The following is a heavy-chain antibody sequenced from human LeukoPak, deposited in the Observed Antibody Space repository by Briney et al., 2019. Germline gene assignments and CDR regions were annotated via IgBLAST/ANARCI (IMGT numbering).Heavy chain of an antibody. V-gene: IGHV4-39*01. J-gene: IGHJ3*02. Sequence: PSETLSLTCTVSGGSISRTSCYSDWIRQPPGKGLEWIGNVFDSGSTHYNPSLKSRVTISVDTSKNQFSLRLSSVTAADTAVYYYARHTRPGHSGYENAFDIWGQGTMVTVSS. CDR1: GGSISRTSCY. CDR3: ARHTRPGHSGYENAFDI. CDR2: VFDSGST. D-gene: IGHD5-12*01.